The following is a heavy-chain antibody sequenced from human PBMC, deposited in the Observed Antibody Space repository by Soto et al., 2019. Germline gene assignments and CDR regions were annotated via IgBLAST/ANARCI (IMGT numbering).Heavy chain of an antibody. CDR2: IYYSGST. V-gene: IGHV4-59*01. CDR1: GGSISSYY. Sequence: SETLSLTCTVSGGSISSYYWSWIRQPPGKGLEWIGYIYYSGSTNYNPSLKSRVTISVDTSKNQFSLKLSSVTAADTAVYYCARVTYYDSPGMDVWGQGTTVTVSS. CDR3: ARVTYYDSPGMDV. D-gene: IGHD3-22*01. J-gene: IGHJ6*02.